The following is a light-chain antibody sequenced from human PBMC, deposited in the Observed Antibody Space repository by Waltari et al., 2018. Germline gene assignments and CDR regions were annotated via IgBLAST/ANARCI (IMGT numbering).Light chain of an antibody. Sequence: ASLGASVKLTCTLRSGHSNYPIAWHQQQPEKGLRYLMTVNSDGSHIKGDGIPDRLPGTSSGAERYLSISSLQSEDLTDYYCQTGGVGIAVFGGGTMFTVL. CDR3: QTGGVGIAV. CDR1: SGHSNYP. V-gene: IGLV4-69*01. CDR2: VNSDGSH. J-gene: IGLJ2*01.